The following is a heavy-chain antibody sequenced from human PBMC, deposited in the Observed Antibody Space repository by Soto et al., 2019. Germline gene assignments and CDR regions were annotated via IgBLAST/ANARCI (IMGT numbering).Heavy chain of an antibody. Sequence: GGSLRLSCAASGFTFSSYAMSWVRQAPGKGLEWVSAISGSGGSTYYADSVKGRFTISRDNSKNTLYLQMNSLRAEDTAVYYCAKSYYDILTGYYIRLGLDYWGQGTLVTVSS. J-gene: IGHJ4*02. CDR1: GFTFSSYA. V-gene: IGHV3-23*01. CDR3: AKSYYDILTGYYIRLGLDY. D-gene: IGHD3-9*01. CDR2: ISGSGGST.